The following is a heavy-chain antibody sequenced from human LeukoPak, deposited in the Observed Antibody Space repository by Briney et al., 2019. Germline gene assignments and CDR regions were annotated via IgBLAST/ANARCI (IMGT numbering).Heavy chain of an antibody. J-gene: IGHJ4*02. Sequence: GGSLRLSCAASGLTVSNNDVSWVRQAPGKGLEWVSVIDIRGDTYYAETVKGRFTISRDKSKNTVSLQMVSLRAEDTAVYFCARRTGYGYGLDCWGQGTLVTASS. D-gene: IGHD5-18*01. CDR1: GLTVSNND. CDR3: ARRTGYGYGLDC. V-gene: IGHV3-53*01. CDR2: IDIRGDT.